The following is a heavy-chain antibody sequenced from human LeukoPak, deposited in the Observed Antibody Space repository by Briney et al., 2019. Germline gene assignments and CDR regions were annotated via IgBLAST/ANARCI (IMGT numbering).Heavy chain of an antibody. D-gene: IGHD3-22*01. CDR2: FDPEDGET. CDR3: ATGPDDYYDSSGYGY. J-gene: IGHJ4*02. Sequence: ASVKVSCKVSGYTLTELSMHWMRQAPGKGLEWMGGFDPEDGETIYAQKFQGRVTMTEDTSTDTAYMELSSLRSEDTAVYYCATGPDDYYDSSGYGYWGQGTLVTVSS. CDR1: GYTLTELS. V-gene: IGHV1-24*01.